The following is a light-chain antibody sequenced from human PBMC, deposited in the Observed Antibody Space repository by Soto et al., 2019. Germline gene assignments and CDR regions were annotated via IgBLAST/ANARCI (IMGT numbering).Light chain of an antibody. Sequence: IQLTQSPSSLSASVGDRVTISCRASQGIANFLAWYQQKPGKAPKLLIYAASTLQSGVPSRFSGSGSGTDFTLTIRSLQPEDFSTYYCQQLNSFPIPFGPGTKVDIK. CDR3: QQLNSFPIP. V-gene: IGKV1-9*01. CDR2: AAS. J-gene: IGKJ3*01. CDR1: QGIANF.